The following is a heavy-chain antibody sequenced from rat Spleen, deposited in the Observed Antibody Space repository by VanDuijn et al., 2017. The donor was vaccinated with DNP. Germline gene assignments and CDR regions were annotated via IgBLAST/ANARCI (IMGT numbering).Heavy chain of an antibody. CDR3: ATYYYDGSYYPHWFAY. D-gene: IGHD1-12*02. V-gene: IGHV5S13*01. CDR1: GFTFSKEA. J-gene: IGHJ3*01. CDR2: ISTGGGDT. Sequence: EVRLVESGGGLVQPGRSLKLSCAASGFTFSKEAMAWVRQAPTKGLEWVASISTGGGDTYYRDSVRGRFTISRDNVRSTQYLQMDSLRSEDTATYYCATYYYDGSYYPHWFAYWGQGTLVTVSS.